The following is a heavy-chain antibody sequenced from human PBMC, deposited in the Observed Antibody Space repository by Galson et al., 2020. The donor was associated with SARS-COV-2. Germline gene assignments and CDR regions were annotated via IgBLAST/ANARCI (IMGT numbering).Heavy chain of an antibody. V-gene: IGHV3-30*03. CDR3: ASDLEGFFDY. J-gene: IGHJ4*02. CDR2: ISYDGSNK. CDR1: GFTFTRYV. Sequence: GESLKISCAASGFTFTRYVMHWVRQAPGKGLEWVAVISYDGSNKYYAESVKGRFAISRDNSRNTLYLEMNSLRNEDTAVYYCASDLEGFFDYWGQGTLVTVSS.